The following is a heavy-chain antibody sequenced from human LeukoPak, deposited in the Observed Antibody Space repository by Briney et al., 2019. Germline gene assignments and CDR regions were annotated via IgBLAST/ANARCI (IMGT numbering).Heavy chain of an antibody. CDR2: IWYDGSNE. Sequence: GGSLRLSCAASGFTFSDYYMSWIRQAPGKGLEWVAIIWYDGSNEYYADSVKGRFTVSRDNSKNMLFLQMNSLRAEDTAVYYCARDNLADWGRGTLVTVSS. J-gene: IGHJ4*02. CDR1: GFTFSDYY. V-gene: IGHV3-33*08. CDR3: ARDNLAD.